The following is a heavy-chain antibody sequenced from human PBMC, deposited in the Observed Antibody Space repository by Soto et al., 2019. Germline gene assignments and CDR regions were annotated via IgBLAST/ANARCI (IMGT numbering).Heavy chain of an antibody. CDR2: ISSGGRTI. V-gene: IGHV3-48*03. Sequence: EVQLVESGGDLVQPGGSLRLSCATSGFTFSSYEMNWVRQAPGKGLAWVSYISSGGRTIYYADSVKGRFTISRDNAKNSLYLQMNDLRAEDTAVYYCARDRDVVVGIFPYFYGMDVWGQGTTVTVSS. CDR1: GFTFSSYE. D-gene: IGHD2-15*01. J-gene: IGHJ6*02. CDR3: ARDRDVVVGIFPYFYGMDV.